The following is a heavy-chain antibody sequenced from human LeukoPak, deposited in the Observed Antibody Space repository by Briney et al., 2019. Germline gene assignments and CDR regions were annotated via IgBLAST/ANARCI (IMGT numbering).Heavy chain of an antibody. CDR1: GFTFDDYA. CDR3: AKGSYYYDSSGYWSYFDY. J-gene: IGHJ4*02. Sequence: GRSLRLSCAASGFTFDDYAMHWVRQAPGKGLEWVSGISWNSGSIGYADSVKGRFTISRDNAKNSRYLQMNSLRAEDTALYYCAKGSYYYDSSGYWSYFDYWGQGTLVTVSS. V-gene: IGHV3-9*01. D-gene: IGHD3-22*01. CDR2: ISWNSGSI.